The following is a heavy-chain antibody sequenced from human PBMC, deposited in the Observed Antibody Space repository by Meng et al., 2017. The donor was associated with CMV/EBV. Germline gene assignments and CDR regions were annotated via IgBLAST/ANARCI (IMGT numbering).Heavy chain of an antibody. CDR1: GFTFSSYA. J-gene: IGHJ5*02. CDR2: ISGSGGST. Sequence: GESLKISCAAAGFTFSSYAMSLVRQAPGKGLEWVSAISGSGGSTYYADSVKGRFTISRDNSKNTLYLQMNSLRAEDTAVYYCAKAEQLVPNWFDPWGQGTLVTVSS. D-gene: IGHD6-13*01. V-gene: IGHV3-23*01. CDR3: AKAEQLVPNWFDP.